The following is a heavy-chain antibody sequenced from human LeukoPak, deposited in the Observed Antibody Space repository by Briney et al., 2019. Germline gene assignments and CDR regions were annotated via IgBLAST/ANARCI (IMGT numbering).Heavy chain of an antibody. Sequence: GGSLRLSCAASGFTFSYYWMHWVRQAPGKGLVWVSRIESDGSSTSYADSVKGRFTISRDNAKNTLYLQMNSLRAEDTAVYYCARDPHGGSGSDPHDAFDIWAKGQWSPSLQ. D-gene: IGHD1-26*01. CDR2: IESDGSST. J-gene: IGHJ3*02. V-gene: IGHV3-74*01. CDR3: ARDPHGGSGSDPHDAFDI. CDR1: GFTFSYYW.